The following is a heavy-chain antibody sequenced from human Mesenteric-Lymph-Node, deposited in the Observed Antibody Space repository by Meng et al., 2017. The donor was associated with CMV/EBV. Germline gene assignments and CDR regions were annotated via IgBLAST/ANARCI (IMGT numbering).Heavy chain of an antibody. CDR2: LIPMHDIA. J-gene: IGHJ5*02. Sequence: TFSTYTITWLRQAPGQGLEWMGRLIPMHDIAKYEQKFQGRVTITADRSTSTIYMELSSLRSEDTAVYYCARDQYCSSTTCYNWFDPWGQGTLVTVSS. D-gene: IGHD2-2*01. CDR1: TFSTYT. V-gene: IGHV1-69*04. CDR3: ARDQYCSSTTCYNWFDP.